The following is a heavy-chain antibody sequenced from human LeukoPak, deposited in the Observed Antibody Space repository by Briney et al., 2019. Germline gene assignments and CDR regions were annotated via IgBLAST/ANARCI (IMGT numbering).Heavy chain of an antibody. Sequence: GGSLRLSCTASGFIFRDYAISGVRQAPGKGLEWVGFVRSRAYGGTIEYAASVKGRCTVSRDDSKNSAYLQMNSLKTEDTAVYYCRRVGHTGMDVWGQGTTVTVSS. CDR3: RRVGHTGMDV. CDR1: GFIFRDYA. CDR2: VRSRAYGGTI. V-gene: IGHV3-49*04. D-gene: IGHD2-21*01. J-gene: IGHJ6*02.